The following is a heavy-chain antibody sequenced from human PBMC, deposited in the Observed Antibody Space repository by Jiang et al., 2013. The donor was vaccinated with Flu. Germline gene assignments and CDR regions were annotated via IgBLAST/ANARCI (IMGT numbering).Heavy chain of an antibody. CDR2: YSGST. V-gene: IGHV4-30-4*01. D-gene: IGHD1-26*01. J-gene: IGHJ4*02. Sequence: YSGSTYYNPSLKSRVTISVDTSKNQFSLKLSSVTAADTAVYYCARGVGANPSFDYWGQGTLVTVSS. CDR3: ARGVGANPSFDY.